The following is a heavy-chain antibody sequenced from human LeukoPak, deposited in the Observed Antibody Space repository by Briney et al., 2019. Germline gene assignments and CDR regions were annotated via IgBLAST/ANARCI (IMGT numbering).Heavy chain of an antibody. CDR2: ITGSGGSI. Sequence: GGSLRLSCAASRFTFRLYVMTWVRQAPGKGLEWVSAITGSGGSIYYADSVRGRLTISRDNSKNTLYLQMSSLRAEDTAIYYCAHPSTPDYGGLDYWGQGTLVTVSS. CDR3: AHPSTPDYGGLDY. D-gene: IGHD4-17*01. J-gene: IGHJ4*02. V-gene: IGHV3-23*01. CDR1: RFTFRLYV.